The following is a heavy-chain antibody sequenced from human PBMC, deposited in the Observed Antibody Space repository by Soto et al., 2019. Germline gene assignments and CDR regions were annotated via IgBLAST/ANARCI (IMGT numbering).Heavy chain of an antibody. V-gene: IGHV3-33*01. D-gene: IGHD1-7*01. CDR2: IWYDGSNK. CDR3: AAATTWNFHFHY. J-gene: IGHJ4*02. CDR1: GFTISTHG. Sequence: QVQLVESGGGVVQPGTSLRLSCAASGFTISTHGMHWVRQAPGKGREWVANIWYDGSNKFYADSVKGRFTISKDNSKTTLYVQMHSLRAEDTAVYYCAAATTWNFHFHYWGQGTQVTVSS.